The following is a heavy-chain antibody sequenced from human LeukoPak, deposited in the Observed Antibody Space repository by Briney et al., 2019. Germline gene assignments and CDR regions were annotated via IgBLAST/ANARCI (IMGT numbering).Heavy chain of an antibody. CDR1: GFNFSSYW. D-gene: IGHD3-9*01. J-gene: IGHJ6*03. V-gene: IGHV3-7*01. Sequence: GGSLRLSCAASGFNFSSYWMNWVRQAPGKGLEWVANINQDGGEKYYVDSVKDRFTISRDNAKNSLYLQMNSLRVEDTAVYYCARDRDILTGYYYYYYYMDVWGKGTTVTVSS. CDR3: ARDRDILTGYYYYYYYMDV. CDR2: INQDGGEK.